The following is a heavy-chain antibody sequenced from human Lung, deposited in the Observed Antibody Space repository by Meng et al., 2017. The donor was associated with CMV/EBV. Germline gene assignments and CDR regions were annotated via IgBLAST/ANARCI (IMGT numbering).Heavy chain of an antibody. D-gene: IGHD3-3*01. J-gene: IGHJ4*02. V-gene: IGHV1-18*01. CDR3: ALIWSGYPDY. CDR2: ISAYNGNT. Sequence: AXVXVSCKASGGTFSHYYVSWVRQALGQGLEWLGWISAYNGNTNYAQKFEGRVTMTTDTSTSTAYMELRSLRSDDTAVYYCALIWSGYPDYWGQGTLVTVSS. CDR1: GGTFSHYY.